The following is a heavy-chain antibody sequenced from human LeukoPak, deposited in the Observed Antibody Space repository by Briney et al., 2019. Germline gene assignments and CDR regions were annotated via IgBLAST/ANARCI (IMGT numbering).Heavy chain of an antibody. CDR3: AKDLTTGFYYYYGMDV. J-gene: IGHJ6*02. D-gene: IGHD4-11*01. CDR2: IKGDGSKK. CDR1: GL. Sequence: GGSLRLSCAASGLVRQAPGKGLEWVANIKGDGSKKNYVDSVKGRFTISRDNAKNSLYLQMNSLRAEDTAVYYCAKDLTTGFYYYYGMDVWGQGTTVTVSS. V-gene: IGHV3-7*03.